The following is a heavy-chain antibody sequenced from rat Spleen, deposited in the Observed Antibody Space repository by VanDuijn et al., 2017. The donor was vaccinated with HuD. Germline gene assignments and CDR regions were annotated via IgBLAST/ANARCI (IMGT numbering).Heavy chain of an antibody. D-gene: IGHD1-10*01. CDR3: TRGGNYDFDY. CDR1: GFTFSDYT. J-gene: IGHJ2*01. V-gene: IGHV5-7*01. Sequence: EVQLVESGGGLVQPGRSLKLSCAASGFTFSDYTMAWVRQAPKKGLEWVAAIVDDGSNTFYRDSVKGRFTISRDDERSTLYLQMDSLRSEDTATYYCTRGGNYDFDYWGQGVMVTVSS. CDR2: IVDDGSNT.